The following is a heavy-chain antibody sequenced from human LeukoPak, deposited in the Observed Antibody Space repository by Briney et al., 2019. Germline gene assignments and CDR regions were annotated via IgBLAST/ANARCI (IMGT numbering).Heavy chain of an antibody. J-gene: IGHJ2*01. V-gene: IGHV4-4*02. D-gene: IGHD3-22*01. Sequence: SETLSLTCAVSGGSISSSNWGRGVRAPPGKGREWIGEIYHSGSTNYNPSLKSRVTISVLKSKNQFSLKLSSETAADTAVYYCARGPVYYDSRAGYFDLWGRGTLVTVSS. CDR3: ARGPVYYDSRAGYFDL. CDR1: GGSISSSNW. CDR2: IYHSGST.